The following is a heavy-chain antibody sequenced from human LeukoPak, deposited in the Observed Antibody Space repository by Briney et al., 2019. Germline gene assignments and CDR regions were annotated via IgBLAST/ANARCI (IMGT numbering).Heavy chain of an antibody. CDR2: ISSSGSTI. Sequence: GGSLRLSCAASGFTFSSYEMDWVRQAPGKGLEWVSYISSSGSTIYYADSVKGRFTISRDNAKNSLYLQMNSLRAEDTAVYYCAELGITMIGGVWGKETTVTISS. CDR1: GFTFSSYE. J-gene: IGHJ6*04. D-gene: IGHD3-10*02. V-gene: IGHV3-48*03. CDR3: AELGITMIGGV.